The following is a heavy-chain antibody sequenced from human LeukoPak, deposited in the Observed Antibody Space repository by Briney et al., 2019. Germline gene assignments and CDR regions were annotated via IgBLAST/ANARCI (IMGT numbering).Heavy chain of an antibody. CDR2: IIPIFGTA. Sequence: SVKVSCKASGGTFSSYAISWVRQAPGQGLEWMGGIIPIFGTANYAQKFQGRVTITADESTSTAYMELSSLRSEDTAVHYCVTLGWFGEAYGMDVWGQGTTVTVSS. CDR1: GGTFSSYA. V-gene: IGHV1-69*13. J-gene: IGHJ6*02. CDR3: VTLGWFGEAYGMDV. D-gene: IGHD3-10*01.